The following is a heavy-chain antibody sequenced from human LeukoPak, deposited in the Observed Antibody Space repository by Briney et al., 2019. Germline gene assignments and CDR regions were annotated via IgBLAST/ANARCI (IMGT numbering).Heavy chain of an antibody. J-gene: IGHJ6*02. D-gene: IGHD4/OR15-4a*01. CDR3: ANGATADLYYYYGMDV. CDR2: ISGSGGST. Sequence: PGGSLRLSCAASGFIFSSYAMSWVRQAPGKGLEWVSAISGSGGSTYYADSVKGRFTISRDNSKNTLYLQMNSLRAEDTAVYYCANGATADLYYYYGMDVWGQGTTVTVSS. V-gene: IGHV3-23*01. CDR1: GFIFSSYA.